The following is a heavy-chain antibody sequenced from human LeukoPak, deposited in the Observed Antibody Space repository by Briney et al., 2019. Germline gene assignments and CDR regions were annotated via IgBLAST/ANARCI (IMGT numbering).Heavy chain of an antibody. CDR3: ARLFPLQCYYDSSGFLDY. CDR2: VFPGDADT. J-gene: IGHJ4*02. V-gene: IGHV5-51*01. D-gene: IGHD3-22*01. CDR1: GYSFSSYC. Sequence: EESFQISSQGSGYSFSSYCTSWVGPMPAKGLEWMGIVFPGDADTRYSASFSSRVTISGDESISTAYLQWSSLNASDTAMYYCARLFPLQCYYDSSGFLDYWGQGTLVTVSS.